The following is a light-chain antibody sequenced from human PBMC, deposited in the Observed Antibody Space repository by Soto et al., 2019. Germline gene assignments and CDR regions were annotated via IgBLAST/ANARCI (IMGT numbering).Light chain of an antibody. V-gene: IGLV6-57*03. CDR1: SGSIASNY. J-gene: IGLJ3*02. CDR3: QSDDSSIA. CDR2: EDN. Sequence: NFMLTQPHSVSESPGKTVTISCTRSSGSIASNYVQWYQQRPGSAPTTVIYEDNQRPSGVPDRFSGSIDSASNSASLTISGLKTEDAADYYCQSDDSSIAFGGGTKVTVL.